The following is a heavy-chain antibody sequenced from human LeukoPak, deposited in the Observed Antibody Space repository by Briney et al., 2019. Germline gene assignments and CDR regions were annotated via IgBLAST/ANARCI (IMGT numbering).Heavy chain of an antibody. Sequence: SVKVSCKASGYTFTSYYMHWVRQAPGQGLEWMGGIIPIFGTANYAQKFQGRVTITADKSTSTAYMELSSLRSEDTAVYYCARPMYYYDSLSGFDPWGQGTLVTVSS. CDR1: GYTFTSYY. J-gene: IGHJ5*02. CDR3: ARPMYYYDSLSGFDP. D-gene: IGHD3-22*01. CDR2: IIPIFGTA. V-gene: IGHV1-69*06.